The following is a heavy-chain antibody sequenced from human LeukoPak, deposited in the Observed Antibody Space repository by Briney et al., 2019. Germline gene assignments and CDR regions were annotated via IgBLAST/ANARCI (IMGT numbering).Heavy chain of an antibody. CDR3: ASLPGGKTAALEFGL. J-gene: IGHJ2*01. V-gene: IGHV3-7*01. D-gene: IGHD6-13*01. CDR2: IKQDGRER. CDR1: GFTLSSFW. Sequence: GGSLRLSCAASGFTLSSFWMSWVRQTPGKGLEWVANIKQDGRERYYVDSVKGRFTISRDNARNSLYLQMNSLRAEDTAVYYCASLPGGKTAALEFGLRGRGTLVTVSS.